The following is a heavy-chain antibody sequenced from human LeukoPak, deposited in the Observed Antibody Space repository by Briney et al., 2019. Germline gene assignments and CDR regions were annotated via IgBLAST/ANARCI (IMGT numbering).Heavy chain of an antibody. V-gene: IGHV3-7*03. CDR1: GFTFSSNW. J-gene: IGHJ5*02. D-gene: IGHD3-10*01. Sequence: GGSLRLSCAASGFTFSSNWMSWVRQAPGKGLEWVANIKQDGSEKYYVDSVKGRFTISRDNAKNSLYLQMNSLRAEDTAVYYCARDCITMVRGVIIDSFDPWGQGTLVTVSS. CDR2: IKQDGSEK. CDR3: ARDCITMVRGVIIDSFDP.